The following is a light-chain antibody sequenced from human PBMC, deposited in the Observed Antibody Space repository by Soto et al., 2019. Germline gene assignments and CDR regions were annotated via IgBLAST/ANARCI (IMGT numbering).Light chain of an antibody. CDR1: QSLVHSDGNTY. CDR3: MQGTHWPLYT. CDR2: KVS. Sequence: DVVMTQSPLSLPVTLGQPASISCRSSQSLVHSDGNTYLNWFQQRPGQSPRRLIYKVSNRDSGVPDRFSGSGSGTVFTLMISRVEAEDVGVYYCMQGTHWPLYTFGQGTKLEIK. V-gene: IGKV2-30*02. J-gene: IGKJ2*01.